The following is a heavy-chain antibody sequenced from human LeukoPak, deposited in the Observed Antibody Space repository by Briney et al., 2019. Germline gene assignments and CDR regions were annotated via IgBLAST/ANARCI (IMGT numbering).Heavy chain of an antibody. J-gene: IGHJ4*02. Sequence: GGSLRLSCAASGFTFSSYAMSWVRQAPGKGLEWVSAISGSGGSTYYADSVKGRFTISRDNSKNTLYLQMNSLRAEDTAVYYCAKDHAYYDRSGYYQDFDYWGQGTLVTVSS. D-gene: IGHD3-22*01. CDR2: ISGSGGST. CDR1: GFTFSSYA. V-gene: IGHV3-23*01. CDR3: AKDHAYYDRSGYYQDFDY.